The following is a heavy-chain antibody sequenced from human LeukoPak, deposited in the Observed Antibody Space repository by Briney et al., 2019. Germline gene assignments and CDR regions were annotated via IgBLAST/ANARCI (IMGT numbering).Heavy chain of an antibody. J-gene: IGHJ4*02. D-gene: IGHD3-10*01. CDR2: IIPIFGTA. V-gene: IGHV1-69*05. CDR3: ARVFARGGEISGSYYYY. Sequence: SVKISCKASGGTFSTYAFNWVRQAPGQGLEWMGGIIPIFGTANYAQKFQGRVTISTDESTSTAYMELSSLISEDTAVYYCARVFARGGEISGSYYYYWGQGTLVTVSS. CDR1: GGTFSTYA.